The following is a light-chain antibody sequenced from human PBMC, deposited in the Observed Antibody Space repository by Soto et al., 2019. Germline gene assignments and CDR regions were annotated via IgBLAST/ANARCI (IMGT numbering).Light chain of an antibody. Sequence: DIQMTQSPSSLSASVGDRVTITCRASQSISSYLNWYQQKPGKAPKLLIYAASSLQNGVPSGFSGSGSGIDFTLTISSLQPEDFATYYCQQYDNVPPALTFGGGTKVDIK. CDR1: QSISSY. CDR3: QQYDNVPPALT. J-gene: IGKJ4*01. V-gene: IGKV1-39*01. CDR2: AAS.